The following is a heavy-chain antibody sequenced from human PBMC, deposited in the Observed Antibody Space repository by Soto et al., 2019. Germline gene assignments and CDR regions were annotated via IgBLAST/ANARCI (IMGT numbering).Heavy chain of an antibody. J-gene: IGHJ6*02. V-gene: IGHV3-7*01. CDR1: GFTFSIYW. CDR3: ARVVRAHYYYYYGMDV. CDR2: IKQDGSEK. Sequence: GGSLRLSCAASGFTFSIYWMSWVRQAPGKGLEWVANIKQDGSEKYYVDSVKGRFTISRDNAKNSLYLQMNSLRAEDTAVYYCARVVRAHYYYYYGMDVWGQGTTVTVSS.